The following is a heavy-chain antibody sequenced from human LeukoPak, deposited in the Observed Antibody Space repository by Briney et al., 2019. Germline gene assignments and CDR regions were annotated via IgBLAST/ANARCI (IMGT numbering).Heavy chain of an antibody. CDR3: ARTDLGWLSDY. Sequence: GGSLRLSCVASGFTFSSYAMSWVRQAPGQALEWVSSISSSSSYIYYADSVKGRFTISRDNAKNSLYLQMNSLRAEDTAVYYCARTDLGWLSDYWGQGTLVTDSS. CDR1: GFTFSSYA. J-gene: IGHJ4*02. V-gene: IGHV3-21*01. CDR2: ISSSSSYI. D-gene: IGHD3-3*01.